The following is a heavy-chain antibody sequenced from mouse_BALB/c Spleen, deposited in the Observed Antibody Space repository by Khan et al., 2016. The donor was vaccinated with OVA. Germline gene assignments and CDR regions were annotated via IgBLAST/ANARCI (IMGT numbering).Heavy chain of an antibody. J-gene: IGHJ3*01. CDR2: INPNNGGS. Sequence: QVQLKQSGAELVKPGASVKLSCKASGYTFPSYYMYWVKQRPGQGLEWIGEINPNNGGSNCNEKFKSKATLTVDKSSSTAYMQLSSLTSEDSAVYYCTRSGYGSFAYWGQGTLVTVSA. V-gene: IGHV1S81*02. D-gene: IGHD2-2*01. CDR3: TRSGYGSFAY. CDR1: GYTFPSYY.